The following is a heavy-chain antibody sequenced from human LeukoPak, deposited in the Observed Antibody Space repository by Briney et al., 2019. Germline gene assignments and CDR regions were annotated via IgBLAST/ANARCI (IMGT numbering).Heavy chain of an antibody. Sequence: SVKVSCKASGGTSSSYAISWVRQAPGQGLEWMGGIIPIFGTANYAQKFQGRVTITADESTSTAYMELSSLRSEDTAVYYCARDLLRALSGYIPAYAFDIWGQGTMVTVSS. CDR1: GGTSSSYA. V-gene: IGHV1-69*13. CDR2: IIPIFGTA. D-gene: IGHD3-22*01. CDR3: ARDLLRALSGYIPAYAFDI. J-gene: IGHJ3*02.